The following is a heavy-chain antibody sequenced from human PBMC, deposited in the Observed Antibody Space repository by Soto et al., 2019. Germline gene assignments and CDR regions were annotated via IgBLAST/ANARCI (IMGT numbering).Heavy chain of an antibody. Sequence: EVQLLESGGGLAQPGGSLRLSCSASGFTFSWYAMSWVRQAPGKGLEWVSGITANGGSRDYADSVKGRFTISRDNSNNTRYLEMNSLRAEDTAIYYCAKDQSYYYDSNGSRAEHWGQATLVAVSS. CDR2: ITANGGSR. CDR1: GFTFSWYA. J-gene: IGHJ1*01. CDR3: AKDQSYYYDSNGSRAEH. V-gene: IGHV3-23*01. D-gene: IGHD3-22*01.